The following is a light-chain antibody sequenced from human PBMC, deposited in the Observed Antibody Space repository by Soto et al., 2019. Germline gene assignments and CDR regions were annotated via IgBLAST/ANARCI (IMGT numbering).Light chain of an antibody. V-gene: IGKV1-39*01. J-gene: IGKJ1*01. CDR3: QQSYINPRT. CDR2: AAS. Sequence: DIRMTQSPSSQSASVGDRITITCRASLSISSSLNWYQQKPGKAPRLLIYAASRLQSGAPSRFSGSGSGKDFTLTITSLKPEDFATYYCQQSYINPRTLGQGTKVDIK. CDR1: LSISSS.